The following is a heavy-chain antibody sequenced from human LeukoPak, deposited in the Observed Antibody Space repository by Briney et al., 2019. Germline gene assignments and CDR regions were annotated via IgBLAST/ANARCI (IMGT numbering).Heavy chain of an antibody. CDR3: ARASGITGTPYYYYMDV. Sequence: ASVKVSCKASGYTFTSYGISWVRQAPGQGLEWMGWISAYNGNTNYAQKLQGRVTMTTDTSTSTAYMELSSLRSEDTAVYYCARASGITGTPYYYYMDVWGKGTTVTVSS. J-gene: IGHJ6*03. D-gene: IGHD1-20*01. V-gene: IGHV1-18*01. CDR1: GYTFTSYG. CDR2: ISAYNGNT.